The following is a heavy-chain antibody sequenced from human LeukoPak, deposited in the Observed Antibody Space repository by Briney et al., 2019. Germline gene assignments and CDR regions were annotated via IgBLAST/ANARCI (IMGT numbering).Heavy chain of an antibody. V-gene: IGHV3-66*01. D-gene: IGHD2-21*02. CDR3: ATETDDY. CDR1: GFTLSSNY. CDR2: IYSGGGT. J-gene: IGHJ4*02. Sequence: GGSLRLSCAASGFTLSSNYMSWVRQALGKGLEWVSVIYSGGGTDYADSVKGRFTISRDNSKNTVYLQMNSLRAEDTAVYYCATETDDYWVQGTLVTVSS.